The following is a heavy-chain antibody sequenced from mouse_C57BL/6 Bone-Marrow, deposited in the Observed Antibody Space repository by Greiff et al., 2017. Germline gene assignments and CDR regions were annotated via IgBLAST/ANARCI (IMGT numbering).Heavy chain of an antibody. J-gene: IGHJ4*01. D-gene: IGHD1-1*01. CDR2: IHPNSGNT. CDR3: ASRYYGSSKYYYAMDY. CDR1: GYTFTSYW. V-gene: IGHV1-64*01. Sequence: VQLQQPGAELVKPGASVKLSCKASGYTFTSYWMHWVKQRPGQGLEWIGVIHPNSGNTNYNKKFKSKATLTVDKSSSTAYMQLSSLTSEDSAVYYCASRYYGSSKYYYAMDYWGQGTSVTVSS.